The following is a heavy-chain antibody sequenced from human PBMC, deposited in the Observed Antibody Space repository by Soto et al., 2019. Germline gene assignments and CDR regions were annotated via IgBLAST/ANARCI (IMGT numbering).Heavy chain of an antibody. D-gene: IGHD2-21*01. V-gene: IGHV3-23*01. CDR2: ISGSGGST. J-gene: IGHJ4*02. CDR1: GFTFSSYA. Sequence: EVQLLESGGGLVQPGGSLRLSCAASGFTFSSYAMSWVRQAPGKGLEWVSAISGSGGSTYYADSVKGRFTISRDNSKNTLYLQMKSLRAEDTAVYYCAKESVPYCGGDCYAFDYWGQGTLVTVSS. CDR3: AKESVPYCGGDCYAFDY.